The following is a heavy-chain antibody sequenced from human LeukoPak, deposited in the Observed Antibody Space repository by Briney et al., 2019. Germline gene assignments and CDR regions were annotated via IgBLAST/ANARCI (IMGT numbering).Heavy chain of an antibody. V-gene: IGHV3-33*01. CDR1: GFTFSSYG. J-gene: IGHJ4*02. Sequence: PGRSLRLSCAASGFTFSSYGMHWVRQAPGKGLEWVAVIWYDGSNKYYADSVKGRFTISRDNSKNTLYLQMNSLRAEDTAVYYCARDPRYSGYDNFGYWGQGTLVTVSS. CDR3: ARDPRYSGYDNFGY. D-gene: IGHD5-12*01. CDR2: IWYDGSNK.